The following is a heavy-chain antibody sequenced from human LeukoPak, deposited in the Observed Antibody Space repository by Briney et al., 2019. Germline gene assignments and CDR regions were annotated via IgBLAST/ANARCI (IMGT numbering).Heavy chain of an antibody. D-gene: IGHD3-16*01. CDR1: GFTFSSYS. J-gene: IGHJ4*02. Sequence: PGGSLRLPCAASGFTFSSYSMNWVRQAPGKGLEWVSYISSSSTIYYADSVKGRFTISRDNAKNSLYLQMNSLRAEDTAVYYCARDGGGATDYWGQGTLVTVSS. CDR2: ISSSSTI. V-gene: IGHV3-48*04. CDR3: ARDGGGATDY.